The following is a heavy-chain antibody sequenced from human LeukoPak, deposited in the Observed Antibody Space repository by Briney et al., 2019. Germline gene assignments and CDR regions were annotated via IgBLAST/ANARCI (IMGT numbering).Heavy chain of an antibody. J-gene: IGHJ5*02. D-gene: IGHD2-21*01. V-gene: IGHV4-39*07. CDR3: ARDIWSQMTSISDWFDP. CDR2: IFYSGST. CDR1: GGSISSSTYY. Sequence: PSETLSLTCTVSGGSISSSTYYWGWIRQPPGKGLEWIGSIFYSGSTYYNPSLKSRVTISVETSKNQFSLKLSSVTAADTAVYYCARDIWSQMTSISDWFDPWGQGTLVTVSS.